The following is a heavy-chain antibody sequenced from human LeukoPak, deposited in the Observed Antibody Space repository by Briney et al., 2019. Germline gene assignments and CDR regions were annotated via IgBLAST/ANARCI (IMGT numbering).Heavy chain of an antibody. V-gene: IGHV3-33*01. CDR3: ARNYGGTAGIFGSYFDC. D-gene: IGHD4-23*01. CDR2: IWYDGGNK. Sequence: GGSLRLSCAASGFTFRSYGMHWVRQAPGKGLEWVAIIWYDGGNKYYADSVKGRFTVSRDNSKNMVYLQMDNLRADDTAVYYCARNYGGTAGIFGSYFDCWGQGTLVTVAS. J-gene: IGHJ4*02. CDR1: GFTFRSYG.